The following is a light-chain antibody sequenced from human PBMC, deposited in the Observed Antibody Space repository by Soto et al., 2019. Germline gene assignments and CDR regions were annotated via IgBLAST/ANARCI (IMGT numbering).Light chain of an antibody. CDR1: SSNIGAGYD. J-gene: IGLJ1*01. CDR3: QSYDSSLSGV. Sequence: SVLTQPPSVSGAPGQRVTISCTGSSSNIGAGYDVHWYQQFPGTAPKLLIYGNNNRPSGVPDRFSGSKSGTSASLAITGLQAEDEADYYCQSYDSSLSGVFGSGTKLTVL. CDR2: GNN. V-gene: IGLV1-40*01.